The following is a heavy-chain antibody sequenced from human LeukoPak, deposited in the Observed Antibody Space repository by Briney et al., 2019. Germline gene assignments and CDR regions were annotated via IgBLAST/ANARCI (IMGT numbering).Heavy chain of an antibody. Sequence: GGSLRLSCAASGFTFSSYSMNWVRQAPGKGLEWVSSISSSGSYIYYADSVKGRFTISRDNAKNSLYLQMNSLRVEDTAVYYCARVYDSSGYSIDYWGQGTLVTVSS. CDR2: ISSSGSYI. V-gene: IGHV3-21*01. J-gene: IGHJ4*02. CDR1: GFTFSSYS. D-gene: IGHD3-22*01. CDR3: ARVYDSSGYSIDY.